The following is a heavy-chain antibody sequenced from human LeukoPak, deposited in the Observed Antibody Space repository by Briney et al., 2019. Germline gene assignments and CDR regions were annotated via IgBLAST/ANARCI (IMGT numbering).Heavy chain of an antibody. CDR3: AKEGGYCSSSSCSDYFDY. CDR1: GFIFGNHA. D-gene: IGHD2-2*01. CDR2: ISGSGGST. Sequence: GGSLRLSCAASGFIFGNHAMSWVRQAPGKGLEWVSTISGSGGSTYYAESVKGLCTFSRDNSKDTLYLQLNSLRVEDTAVYYCAKEGGYCSSSSCSDYFDYWGQGSLVTVSS. V-gene: IGHV3-23*01. J-gene: IGHJ4*02.